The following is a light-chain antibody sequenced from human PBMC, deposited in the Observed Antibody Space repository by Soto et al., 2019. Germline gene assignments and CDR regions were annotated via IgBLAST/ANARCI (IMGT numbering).Light chain of an antibody. Sequence: QSVLTQPASGYGSPLEWSSITYDRNGSYVGVYILVSWYQLHLGKAPKLIICEVNTRPSGISNLFSGSKSGDTASLTIFGLQAENEADYFRCSYAGTVAYVFGTGTKVTVL. CDR3: CSYAGTVAYV. CDR1: GSYVGVYIL. J-gene: IGLJ1*01. V-gene: IGLV2-23*02. CDR2: EVN.